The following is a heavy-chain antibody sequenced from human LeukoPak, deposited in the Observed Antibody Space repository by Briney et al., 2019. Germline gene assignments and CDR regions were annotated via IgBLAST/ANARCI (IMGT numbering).Heavy chain of an antibody. V-gene: IGHV3-21*04. CDR3: AKGAYHDD. CDR2: ITSSSSYI. CDR1: GFTFSSYS. D-gene: IGHD3-3*01. J-gene: IGHJ4*02. Sequence: GGSLRLSCAASGFTFSSYSMNWVRQAPGKGLEWVSSITSSSSYIYYADSVKGRFTISRDNSKNTLYLQMNSLRADDTAIYYCAKGAYHDDWGQGTLVTVSS.